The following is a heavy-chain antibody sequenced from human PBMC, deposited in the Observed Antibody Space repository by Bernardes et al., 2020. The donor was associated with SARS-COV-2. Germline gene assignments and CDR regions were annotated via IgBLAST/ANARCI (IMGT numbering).Heavy chain of an antibody. J-gene: IGHJ4*02. CDR3: ARDWADYGDYVGSAGY. CDR1: GYTFTDYY. D-gene: IGHD4-17*01. CDR2: MNPNSGGT. V-gene: IGHV1-2*02. Sequence: ASVKVSCKASGYTFTDYYMHWVRQAPGQGLEWMGWMNPNSGGTNYAQKFQGRVTMTRDTSISTAYMEVSRLRSDDTAVYYCARDWADYGDYVGSAGYWGQGTLVTVSS.